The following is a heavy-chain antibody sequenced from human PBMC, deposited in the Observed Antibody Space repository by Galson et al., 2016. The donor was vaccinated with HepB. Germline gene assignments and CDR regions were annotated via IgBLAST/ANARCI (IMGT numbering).Heavy chain of an antibody. CDR1: GYTFTGYN. J-gene: IGHJ6*04. V-gene: IGHV1-2*02. CDR2: MNPNSAGA. D-gene: IGHD3-9*01. CDR3: ARQLRYFGLDV. Sequence: SVKVSCKASGYTFTGYNLHWVRQAPGQGLEWMGWMNPNSAGATYAQKFQGRVAMTRDMSNSTAYMELSRLRPDDTAVYYCARQLRYFGLDVWGEGTTVTVSS.